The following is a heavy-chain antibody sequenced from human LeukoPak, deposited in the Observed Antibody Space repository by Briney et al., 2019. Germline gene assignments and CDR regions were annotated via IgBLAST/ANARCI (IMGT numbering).Heavy chain of an antibody. CDR3: AREYQLLWLRYYYMDV. V-gene: IGHV7-4-1*02. Sequence: ASVKVSCKASGYTFTSYAMNWVRQAPGQGLEWMGWINTNTGNPTYAQGFTGRFVFSLDTSVSTAYLQISSLKAEDTAVYYCAREYQLLWLRYYYMDVWGKGTTVTVSS. J-gene: IGHJ6*03. D-gene: IGHD2-2*01. CDR1: GYTFTSYA. CDR2: INTNTGNP.